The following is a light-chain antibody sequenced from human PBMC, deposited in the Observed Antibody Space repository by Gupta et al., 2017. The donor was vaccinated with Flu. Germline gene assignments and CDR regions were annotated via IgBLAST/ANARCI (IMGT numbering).Light chain of an antibody. CDR2: DAS. Sequence: IQVTPEPSFLSAAVGVRVTITCRASHVISSYLVWYQQKPGKAPKLLIYDASTLQSGVPSRFSGRGSGTEFSLTISSLQPEDFATYYCQQLNSYPPMTFGQGTRLEI. V-gene: IGKV1-9*01. CDR3: QQLNSYPPMT. J-gene: IGKJ5*01. CDR1: HVISSY.